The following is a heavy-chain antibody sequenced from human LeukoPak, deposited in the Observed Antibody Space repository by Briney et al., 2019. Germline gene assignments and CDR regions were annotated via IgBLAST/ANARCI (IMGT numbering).Heavy chain of an antibody. D-gene: IGHD6-19*01. J-gene: IGHJ5*02. CDR2: INPSDGST. CDR3: ARDDPLDKISSGWGP. Sequence: ASVTVSCKASGYTFTSYGISWVRQAPGQGLEWMGIINPSDGSTSYAQKFQGRVTMTRDTSTSTVYMELSSLRSEDTAVYYCARDDPLDKISSGWGPWGQGTLVTVSS. V-gene: IGHV1-46*01. CDR1: GYTFTSYG.